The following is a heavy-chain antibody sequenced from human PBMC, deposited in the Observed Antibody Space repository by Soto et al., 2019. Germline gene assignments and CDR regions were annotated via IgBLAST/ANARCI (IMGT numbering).Heavy chain of an antibody. CDR2: INSGGSRT. J-gene: IGHJ6*02. CDR1: GFTFSSYW. V-gene: IGHV3-74*01. CDR3: ARPYYGSDSPDYGMDV. Sequence: GSLKLSCAASGFTFSSYWLHSVRQAPGKGLVWVSRINSGGSRTSYADSVKGRFTIARDTAKNTLYLHMNSLRAEDTAVYYCARPYYGSDSPDYGMDVWGQGTTVTVSS. D-gene: IGHD3-10*01.